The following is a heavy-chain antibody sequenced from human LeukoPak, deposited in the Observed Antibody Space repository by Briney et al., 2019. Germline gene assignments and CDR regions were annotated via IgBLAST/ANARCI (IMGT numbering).Heavy chain of an antibody. D-gene: IGHD3-10*01. V-gene: IGHV3-53*04. CDR1: GFTVSSNY. Sequence: GGSLRLSCAASGFTVSSNYMSWVRQAPGKGLEWVSVIYSGGSTYYADSVKGRFTISRRNSKNTLYLQMNSLRAEDTAVYYCASSNMVRGVPIDYWGQGTLVTVSS. J-gene: IGHJ4*02. CDR2: IYSGGST. CDR3: ASSNMVRGVPIDY.